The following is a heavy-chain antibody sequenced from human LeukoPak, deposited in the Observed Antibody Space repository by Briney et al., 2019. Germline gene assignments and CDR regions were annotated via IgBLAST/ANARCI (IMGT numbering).Heavy chain of an antibody. Sequence: QPGGSLRLSCAASGFTFSSYAMSWVRQAPGKGLEWVSAISGSGGSTYYADSVKGRFTISRDNSKNTLYLQMNSLRAEDMAVYYCAKEIGSGWFGELLTRYYFDYWGQGTLVTVSS. D-gene: IGHD3-10*01. CDR3: AKEIGSGWFGELLTRYYFDY. CDR1: GFTFSSYA. V-gene: IGHV3-23*01. J-gene: IGHJ4*02. CDR2: ISGSGGST.